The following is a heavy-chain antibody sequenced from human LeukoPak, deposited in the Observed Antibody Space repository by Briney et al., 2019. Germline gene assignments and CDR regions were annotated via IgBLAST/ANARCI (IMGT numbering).Heavy chain of an antibody. J-gene: IGHJ3*02. CDR2: ISSSGSTI. V-gene: IGHV3-48*03. D-gene: IGHD3-22*01. CDR1: GFTFSSYE. CDR3: ARVLTMIVWAFDI. Sequence: GSLRLSCAASGFTFSSYETNWVRQAPGKGLEWVSYISSSGSTIYYADSVKGRFTISRDNAKNSLYLQMNSLRAEDTAVYYCARVLTMIVWAFDIWGQGTMVTVSS.